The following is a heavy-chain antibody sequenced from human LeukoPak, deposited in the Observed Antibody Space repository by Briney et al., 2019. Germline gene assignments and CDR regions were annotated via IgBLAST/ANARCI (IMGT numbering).Heavy chain of an antibody. CDR3: AREPHYDLLTGYALGYLDL. J-gene: IGHJ2*01. Sequence: ASVKVSCKASGYTFTGYYMHWVRQAPGQGLEWMGWIDSNSGDTNYAQKFQGRVTMTRDTSISTAYMELSRLRSDDTAVYYCAREPHYDLLTGYALGYLDLWGRSTLLTVSS. D-gene: IGHD3-9*01. CDR1: GYTFTGYY. V-gene: IGHV1-2*02. CDR2: IDSNSGDT.